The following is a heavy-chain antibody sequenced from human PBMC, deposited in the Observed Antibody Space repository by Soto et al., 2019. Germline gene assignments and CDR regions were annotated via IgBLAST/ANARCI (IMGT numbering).Heavy chain of an antibody. V-gene: IGHV3-9*01. Sequence: EVQLVESGGGLVQPGRSLRLSCAASGFTFDDYAMHWVRRVPGKGLEWVSSISWNSNIIGYADSVKGRFTISRDNDKNSLYLQMNSLRPEDTALYYCAKGGPDGFCSGGRCYFDYWGKGTLVTVSS. D-gene: IGHD2-15*01. CDR1: GFTFDDYA. J-gene: IGHJ4*02. CDR2: ISWNSNII. CDR3: AKGGPDGFCSGGRCYFDY.